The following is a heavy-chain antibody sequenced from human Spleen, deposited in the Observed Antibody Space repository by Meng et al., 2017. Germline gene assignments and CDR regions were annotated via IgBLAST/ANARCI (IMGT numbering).Heavy chain of an antibody. J-gene: IGHJ5*02. Sequence: GGSLRLSCAASGFTFSNAWMTWVRQAPGKGLEWVAVISYDGSNKYYADSVKGRFTISRDNAKNSLYLQMNSLRAEDTAVYYCAREAGITIFGVVTQGPNWFDPWGQGTLVTVSS. D-gene: IGHD3-3*01. V-gene: IGHV3-30*07. CDR3: AREAGITIFGVVTQGPNWFDP. CDR1: GFTFSNAW. CDR2: ISYDGSNK.